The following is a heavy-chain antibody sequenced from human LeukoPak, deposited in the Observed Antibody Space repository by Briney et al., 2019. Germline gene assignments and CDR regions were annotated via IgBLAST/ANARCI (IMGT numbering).Heavy chain of an antibody. D-gene: IGHD2-2*02. Sequence: GASVKVSCKASGYTFTSYYMHWVRQAPGQGLEWMGIINPSGGSTSYAQKFQGRVTMTRDTSTSTVYMELSSLRSEDTAVYYCARDPRIVVVPAAIRNSQSWFDPWGQGTLVTVSS. J-gene: IGHJ5*02. V-gene: IGHV1-46*01. CDR2: INPSGGST. CDR1: GYTFTSYY. CDR3: ARDPRIVVVPAAIRNSQSWFDP.